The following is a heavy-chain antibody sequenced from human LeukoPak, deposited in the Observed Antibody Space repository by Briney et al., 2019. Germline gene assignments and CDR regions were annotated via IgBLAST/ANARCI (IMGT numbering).Heavy chain of an antibody. CDR3: ARDGPYYSSVWYGGMYQFGMDV. Sequence: SQTLSLTCAVSGGSISSGGCSWSWIRQPPGKGLEWIGYIYHSGSTYYNPSLKSRVTISVYRSKNQFSLKLSSVTAADTAVYYCARDGPYYSSVWYGGMYQFGMDVWGQGTTVTVSS. CDR1: GGSISSGGCS. J-gene: IGHJ6*02. D-gene: IGHD6-19*01. V-gene: IGHV4-30-2*01. CDR2: IYHSGST.